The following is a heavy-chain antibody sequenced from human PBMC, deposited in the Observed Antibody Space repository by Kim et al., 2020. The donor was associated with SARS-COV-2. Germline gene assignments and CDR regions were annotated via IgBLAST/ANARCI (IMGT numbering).Heavy chain of an antibody. Sequence: GGSLRLSCAASGFTFSSHWMHWVRKAPGKGLVWVSYIGNDGSITSYADSVKGRFSISRDNAKNTLWLQMHSLRVEDTAVYYCARGGAGAVDYWGQGTLVTVSS. J-gene: IGHJ4*02. D-gene: IGHD1-26*01. CDR2: IGNDGSIT. CDR1: GFTFSSHW. V-gene: IGHV3-74*01. CDR3: ARGGAGAVDY.